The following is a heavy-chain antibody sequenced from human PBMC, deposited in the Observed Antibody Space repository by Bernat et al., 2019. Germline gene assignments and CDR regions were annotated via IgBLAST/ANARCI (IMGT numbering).Heavy chain of an antibody. CDR3: AKSDRDYGSGSYPRGYAFDI. D-gene: IGHD3-10*01. J-gene: IGHJ3*02. V-gene: IGHV3-30*18. CDR1: GFTFSSYS. Sequence: VQLVESGGGLVKPGGSLRLSCAASGFTFSSYSMHWVRQAPGKGLEWVAVISYDGSNKYYADSVKGRFTISRDNSKNTLYLQMNSLGAEDTAVYYCAKSDRDYGSGSYPRGYAFDIWGQGTMVTVSS. CDR2: ISYDGSNK.